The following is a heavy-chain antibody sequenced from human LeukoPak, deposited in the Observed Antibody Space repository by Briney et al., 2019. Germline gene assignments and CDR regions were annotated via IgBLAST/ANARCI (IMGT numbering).Heavy chain of an antibody. CDR1: GYISTNYW. CDR2: IYPGDSDT. Sequence: GESLKFSCECSGYISTNYWIAWVRPMPGKGLGWMGTIYPGDSDTRYSPSFQGQITISDEKPISTAHQQWSSLKASDTAMYYCARRVERGSGYDYWGQGTLVTVSS. J-gene: IGHJ4*02. D-gene: IGHD6-19*01. CDR3: ARRVERGSGYDY. V-gene: IGHV5-51*01.